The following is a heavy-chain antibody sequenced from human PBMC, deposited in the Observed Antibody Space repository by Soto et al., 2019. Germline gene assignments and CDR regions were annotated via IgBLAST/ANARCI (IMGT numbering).Heavy chain of an antibody. J-gene: IGHJ6*02. CDR1: GGSISSYY. V-gene: IGHV4-59*01. D-gene: IGHD2-2*01. Sequence: PSETLSLTCTVSGGSISSYYWSWIRRPPGKGLEWIGYIHHSGSTNYNPSLKSRVTISVDTSKNQFSLKLSSVTAADTAVYYCARDGGYCSSTSCYPLGYYGMDVWGQGTTVTVSS. CDR2: IHHSGST. CDR3: ARDGGYCSSTSCYPLGYYGMDV.